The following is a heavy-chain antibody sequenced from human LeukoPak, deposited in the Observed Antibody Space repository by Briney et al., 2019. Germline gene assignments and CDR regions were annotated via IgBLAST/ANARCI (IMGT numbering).Heavy chain of an antibody. J-gene: IGHJ5*02. CDR2: ISSNGGST. CDR3: APSPYYYESSGYSA. D-gene: IGHD3-22*01. Sequence: GGSLRLSCSASGFTFSSYAMHWVRQAPGEGLEYVSAISSNGGSTYYADSVKGRFTISRDNSKNTLYLQMSSLRAEDTAVYYCAPSPYYYESSGYSAWGQGTLVTVSS. CDR1: GFTFSSYA. V-gene: IGHV3-64D*06.